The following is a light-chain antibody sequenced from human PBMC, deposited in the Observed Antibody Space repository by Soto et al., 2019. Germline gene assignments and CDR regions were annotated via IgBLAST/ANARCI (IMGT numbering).Light chain of an antibody. CDR3: CSYAGTGTPYV. V-gene: IGLV2-23*01. CDR1: RSDVGSYNL. J-gene: IGLJ1*01. Sequence: QSALTQPASVSGSPGQSITISCTGTRSDVGSYNLVSWYQQHPGKAPKLMIYEGSKRPSGVSDRFSGSRSGITASLTISGLQAEDEADYYCCSYAGTGTPYVFGSGTKVTVL. CDR2: EGS.